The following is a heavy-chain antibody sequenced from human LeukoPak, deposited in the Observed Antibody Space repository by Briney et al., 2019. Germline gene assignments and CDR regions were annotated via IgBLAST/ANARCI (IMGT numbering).Heavy chain of an antibody. CDR3: ARDPTISEDAFDI. J-gene: IGHJ3*02. Sequence: ASVKVSCKASGYTFTSYAMHWVRQAPGQRLEWMGWINAGNGNTKYSRKFQGRVTITRDTSASTAYMELSSLRPEDTAVYYCARDPTISEDAFDIWGQGTMVTVSS. CDR1: GYTFTSYA. V-gene: IGHV1-3*01. CDR2: INAGNGNT. D-gene: IGHD3-9*01.